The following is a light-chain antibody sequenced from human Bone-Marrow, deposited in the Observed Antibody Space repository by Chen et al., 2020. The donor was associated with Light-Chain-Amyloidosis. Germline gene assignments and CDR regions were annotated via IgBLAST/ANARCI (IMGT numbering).Light chain of an antibody. CDR3: QQYYSTPYT. V-gene: IGKV4-1*01. CDR2: WAS. CDR1: ERLLYRSNNKNY. Sequence: DIVMTQSPDSLAVSLGERATINCKSSERLLYRSNNKNYLGWYQQKPGQSPKLLMYWASTRESGVPDRFSGSGSGTDFTLTISSLQAEDVAVYYCQQYYSTPYTFGQGTKLEIQ. J-gene: IGKJ2*01.